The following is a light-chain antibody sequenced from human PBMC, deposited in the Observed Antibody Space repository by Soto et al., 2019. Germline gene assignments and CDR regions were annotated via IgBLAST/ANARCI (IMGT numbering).Light chain of an antibody. Sequence: QSALAQPRSVSGSPGQSVNISCTVTSSDVGGFHFVSWYQQHPGRAPKLIIFDVNARPSGVPDRFSGSKSGNTASLTISGLQADDEADYYCCSYAGSFTFVFGGGTKVTVL. CDR3: CSYAGSFTFV. CDR2: DVN. CDR1: SSDVGGFHF. V-gene: IGLV2-11*01. J-gene: IGLJ2*01.